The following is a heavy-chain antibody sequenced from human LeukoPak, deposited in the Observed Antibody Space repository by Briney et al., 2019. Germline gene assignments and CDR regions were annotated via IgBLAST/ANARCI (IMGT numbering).Heavy chain of an antibody. V-gene: IGHV4-59*08. D-gene: IGHD6-13*01. CDR2: IYYSGST. J-gene: IGHJ3*02. Sequence: SETLSLTCTVSGGSISSYYWSWIRQPPGKGLEWIGYIYYSGSTNYNPSLKSRVTISVDTSKNQFSLKLSSVTAADTAVYYCASESPIAAAGTNDAFDIWGQGTMVTVSS. CDR3: ASESPIAAAGTNDAFDI. CDR1: GGSISSYY.